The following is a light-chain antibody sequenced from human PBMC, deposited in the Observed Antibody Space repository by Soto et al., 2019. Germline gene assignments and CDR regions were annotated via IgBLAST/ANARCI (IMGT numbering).Light chain of an antibody. CDR3: QQSYSTTWT. CDR1: XXXXXX. J-gene: IGKJ1*01. V-gene: IGKV1-39*01. Sequence: DIQMTQSPSSLSASVGDRVTITCRASXXXXXXLKWYQQKPGKAPNLLIDAASNLQSGVPSRFXXSGXGXXXXXXXXXLXPEDFATYHCQQSYSTTWTFGQGTKVEIK. CDR2: AAS.